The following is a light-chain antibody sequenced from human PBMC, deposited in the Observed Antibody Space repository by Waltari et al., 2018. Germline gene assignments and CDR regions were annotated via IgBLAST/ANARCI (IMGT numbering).Light chain of an antibody. J-gene: IGLJ3*02. CDR1: GSNIGAGYD. Sequence: QSVLTQPPSVSGAPGQRVTISCTGSGSNIGAGYDVHWYQQLPGTTPKLLIYGNSKRPSGVPDRFSGSTSGTSASLAITGLQAEDEADYYCQSYDSSLSGSGVFGGGTKLTVL. V-gene: IGLV1-40*01. CDR3: QSYDSSLSGSGV. CDR2: GNS.